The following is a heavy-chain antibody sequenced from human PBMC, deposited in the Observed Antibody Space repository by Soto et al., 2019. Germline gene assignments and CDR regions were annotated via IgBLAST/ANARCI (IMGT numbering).Heavy chain of an antibody. V-gene: IGHV3-53*01. D-gene: IGHD6-19*01. CDR1: GFTVSDS. Sequence: PGGSLRLSCSVAGFTVSDSMSWVRQAPGKGLECVSFIHSDGSTHYTDSVRGRFTISRDNSKNTLYLQMDRLRVDDTAVYLYARDASGPFDYWGQGTLVTVSS. CDR2: IHSDGST. CDR3: ARDASGPFDY. J-gene: IGHJ4*02.